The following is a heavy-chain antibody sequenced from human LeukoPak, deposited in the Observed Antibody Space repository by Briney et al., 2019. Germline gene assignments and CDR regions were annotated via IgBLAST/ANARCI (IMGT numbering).Heavy chain of an antibody. D-gene: IGHD5-12*01. J-gene: IGHJ4*02. CDR1: GFTFSSYA. CDR3: ASGPGKYRLRY. V-gene: IGHV3-30*04. Sequence: GGSLRLSCAASGFTFSSYAMHWVRQAPGKGLEWEAVISYDGSNKYYADSVKGRFTISRDNSKNTLYLQMNSLRAEDTAVYYCASGPGKYRLRYWGQGTLVTVSS. CDR2: ISYDGSNK.